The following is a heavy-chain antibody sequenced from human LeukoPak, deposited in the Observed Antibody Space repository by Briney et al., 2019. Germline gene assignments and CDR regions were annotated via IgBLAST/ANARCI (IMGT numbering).Heavy chain of an antibody. J-gene: IGHJ5*02. CDR1: GGSISSSSYY. Sequence: SGTLSLTCTVSGGSISSSSYYWGWIRQPPGKGLEWIGSIYYSGSTYYNPSLKSRVTISVDTSKNPFSLKLSSVTAADTAVYYCARHPLSSSYWFDPWGQGTLVTVSS. D-gene: IGHD6-6*01. CDR2: IYYSGST. CDR3: ARHPLSSSYWFDP. V-gene: IGHV4-39*01.